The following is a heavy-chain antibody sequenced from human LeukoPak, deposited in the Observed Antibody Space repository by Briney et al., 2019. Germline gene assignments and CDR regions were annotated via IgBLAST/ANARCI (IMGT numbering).Heavy chain of an antibody. CDR2: INPNSGGT. CDR3: ARDVGVPAAIDY. CDR1: GYRFTVYY. D-gene: IGHD2-2*01. J-gene: IGHJ4*02. V-gene: IGHV1-2*02. Sequence: VASVTVSFTASGYRFTVYYMHWVGQAPGQGLEWVGWINPNSGGTNYAQKFQGRVTITRDTSFSTAYMELSRLRSADTAVYYCARDVGVPAAIDYWGQGHLVPVSS.